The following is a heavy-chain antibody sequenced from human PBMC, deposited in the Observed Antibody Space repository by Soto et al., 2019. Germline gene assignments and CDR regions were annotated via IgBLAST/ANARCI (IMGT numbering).Heavy chain of an antibody. CDR2: IHSSGST. V-gene: IGHV4-39*01. Sequence: LQDSGPGLVKPSETLSLICTVSGTWITSTSYHWGWIRQSSGKGLEWIGTIHSSGSTNYNPSLAGRVTISLDTSKGQFSLNLISVTAACTAVYYCARSIVYGLRWSYFDYWGQGTLVTVSS. CDR1: GTWITSTSYH. J-gene: IGHJ4*02. D-gene: IGHD2-8*01. CDR3: ARSIVYGLRWSYFDY.